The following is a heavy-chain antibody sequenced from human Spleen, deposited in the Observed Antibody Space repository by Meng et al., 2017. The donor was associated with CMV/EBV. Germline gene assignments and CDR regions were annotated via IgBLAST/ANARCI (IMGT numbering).Heavy chain of an antibody. J-gene: IGHJ6*02. Sequence: TFSSCAISWVRQAPGQGLEWMGGIIPVFGTPNYAQKFQGRVTITADESTSTAYMELSSLRSDDTAMYYCARIYSNIWYRVVDGMDVWGQGTTVTVSS. CDR2: IIPVFGTP. CDR3: ARIYSNIWYRVVDGMDV. D-gene: IGHD6-13*01. CDR1: TFSSCA. V-gene: IGHV1-69*01.